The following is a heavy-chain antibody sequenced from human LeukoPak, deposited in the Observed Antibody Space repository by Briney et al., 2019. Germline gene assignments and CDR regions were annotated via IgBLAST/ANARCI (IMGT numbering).Heavy chain of an antibody. Sequence: GGSLRLSCAASGFTFSSYAMSWVRQAAGKGLEWVSAISGGGGSTYYADSVKGRFTISRDNSKNTLHLQMNSLRAEDTAVYYCARALGGDYFDYWGQGTLVTVSS. J-gene: IGHJ4*02. CDR1: GFTFSSYA. D-gene: IGHD2-21*01. CDR2: ISGGGGST. V-gene: IGHV3-23*01. CDR3: ARALGGDYFDY.